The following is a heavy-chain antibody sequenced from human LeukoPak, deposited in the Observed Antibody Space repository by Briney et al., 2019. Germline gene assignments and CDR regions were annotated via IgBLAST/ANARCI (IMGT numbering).Heavy chain of an antibody. CDR3: ARQSGYSYGPRFDY. CDR1: GYTFTSYD. Sequence: ASVKVSCKAPGYTFTSYDINWVRQATGQGLEWMGGIIPIFGTANYAQKFQGRVTITADESTSTAYMELSSLRSEDTAVYYCARQSGYSYGPRFDYWGQGTLVTVSS. D-gene: IGHD5-18*01. J-gene: IGHJ4*02. V-gene: IGHV1-69*13. CDR2: IIPIFGTA.